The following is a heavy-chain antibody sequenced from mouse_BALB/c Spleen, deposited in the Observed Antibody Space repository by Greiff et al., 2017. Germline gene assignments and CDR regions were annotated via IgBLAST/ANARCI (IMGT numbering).Heavy chain of an antibody. CDR2: IYPGNSDT. V-gene: IGHV1-5*01. CDR1: GYTFTSYW. D-gene: IGHD1-1*01. Sequence: VQLQQSGTVLARPGASVKMSCKASGYTFTSYWMHWVKQRPGQGLEWIGAIYPGNSDTSYNQKFKGKAKLTAVTSTITAYMELSSLTNADSAVNYCTRRDYYGNHDYWGQGPTRTGSS. J-gene: IGHJ2*01. CDR3: TRRDYYGNHDY.